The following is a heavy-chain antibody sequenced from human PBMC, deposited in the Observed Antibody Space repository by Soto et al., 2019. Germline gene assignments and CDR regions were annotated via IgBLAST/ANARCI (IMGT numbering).Heavy chain of an antibody. J-gene: IGHJ6*02. D-gene: IGHD6-6*01. CDR2: ISSSSSYI. CDR1: GFTFSSYS. V-gene: IGHV3-21*01. Sequence: PGGSLRLSCAASGFTFSSYSMNWVRQAPGKGLEWVSSISSSSSYIYYADSVKGRFTISRDNAKNSLYLQMNSLRAEDTAVYYWARDIRMAARHYVMEVWGQGTTVTVSS. CDR3: ARDIRMAARHYVMEV.